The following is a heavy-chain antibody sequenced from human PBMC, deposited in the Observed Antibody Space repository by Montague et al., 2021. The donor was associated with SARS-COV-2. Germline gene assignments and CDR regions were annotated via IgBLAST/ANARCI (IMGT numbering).Heavy chain of an antibody. CDR3: ALGFDY. Sequence: SETLSLTCTVSGGSISSYYWSWIRQPPGKGLEWIGYIYYSGSTNYNPSLKSRVTISVDTSKNQFSLKLSSVTAADPAVYYCALGFDYWGQGTLVTVSS. D-gene: IGHD7-27*01. V-gene: IGHV4-59*01. J-gene: IGHJ4*02. CDR1: GGSISSYY. CDR2: IYYSGST.